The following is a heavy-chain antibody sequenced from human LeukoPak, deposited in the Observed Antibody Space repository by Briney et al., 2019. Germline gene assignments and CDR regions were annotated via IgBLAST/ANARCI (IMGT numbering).Heavy chain of an antibody. D-gene: IGHD2-2*01. V-gene: IGHV1-69*05. CDR1: GGTFSSYA. J-gene: IGHJ6*03. CDR3: ARSKYQLLYYYMDV. CDR2: IIPIFGTA. Sequence: GASVKVSCKASGGTFSSYAISWVRQAPGQGLEWMGGIIPIFGTANYAQKFQGRVTITTDESTSTAYMELSSLRSEDTAVYYRARSKYQLLYYYMDVWGKETTVTVSS.